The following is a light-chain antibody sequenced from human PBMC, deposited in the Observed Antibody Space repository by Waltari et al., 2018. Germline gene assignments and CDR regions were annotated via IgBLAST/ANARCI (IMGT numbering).Light chain of an antibody. J-gene: IGLJ3*02. V-gene: IGLV1-47*01. Sequence: QSVLTQPPSASGTPGQRVTISCSGSSSNIGNNYVYWYQHLPGAAPKLLIFKNNQRPSGVPSRFSYSKSGTSASLAISGLRSEDEADYYCAAWDDSLSGLVFGGGTKLSVL. CDR1: SSNIGNNY. CDR3: AAWDDSLSGLV. CDR2: KNN.